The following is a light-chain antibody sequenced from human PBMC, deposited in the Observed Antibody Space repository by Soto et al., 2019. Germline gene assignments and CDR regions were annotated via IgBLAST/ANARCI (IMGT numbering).Light chain of an antibody. CDR1: QAIRTE. V-gene: IGKV1-6*01. CDR2: GKI. J-gene: IGKJ1*01. Sequence: AIQMTQSPSSLSASVGDRVTITCRASQAIRTELGWYQQKPGKARRLLIDGKISLQSGVPSRFSGRGSGTDFTLTISSLQPDDFATYYCLQEVKYPRTFRQGPKVEVK. CDR3: LQEVKYPRT.